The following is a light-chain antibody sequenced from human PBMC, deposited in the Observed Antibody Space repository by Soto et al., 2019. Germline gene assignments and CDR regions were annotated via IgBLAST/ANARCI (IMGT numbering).Light chain of an antibody. J-gene: IGKJ1*01. CDR3: MQALQTHRT. CDR2: LGS. V-gene: IGKV2-28*01. Sequence: EIVLTQSPLSLPVTPGEPASISCRSSQSLLHRNGYNYLDWYLQKPGQSPQLLIYLGSNRASGVPDRFSGSGSGTGFTLKISRVKAEDVGVYYCMQALQTHRTFGQGTKVDIK. CDR1: QSLLHRNGYNY.